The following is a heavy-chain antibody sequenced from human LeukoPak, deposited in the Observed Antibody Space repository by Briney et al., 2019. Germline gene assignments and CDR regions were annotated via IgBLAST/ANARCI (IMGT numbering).Heavy chain of an antibody. CDR2: ISGSGGST. CDR3: AKHSSSWYYFDY. J-gene: IGHJ4*02. Sequence: GGSLRLSCAASGFTFSSYAMSWVRQAPGKGLEGVSAISGSGGSTYYADSVKGRFTISRDNSKNTLYLQMNSLRAEDTAVYYCAKHSSSWYYFDYWGQGTLVTVSS. CDR1: GFTFSSYA. V-gene: IGHV3-23*01. D-gene: IGHD6-13*01.